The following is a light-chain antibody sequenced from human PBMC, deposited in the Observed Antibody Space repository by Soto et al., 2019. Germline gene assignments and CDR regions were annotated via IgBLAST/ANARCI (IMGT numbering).Light chain of an antibody. CDR1: SSDVGGYNY. J-gene: IGLJ3*02. Sequence: QSALTQPRSVSGSPGQSVTISCTGTSSDVGGYNYVSWYQQHPGKAPKLMIYDVSKRPSGVPDRFSGSKSGNTASLTSSGPEAEDEADYYCCSYAGSSFWVFGGGTKLTVL. CDR3: CSYAGSSFWV. CDR2: DVS. V-gene: IGLV2-11*01.